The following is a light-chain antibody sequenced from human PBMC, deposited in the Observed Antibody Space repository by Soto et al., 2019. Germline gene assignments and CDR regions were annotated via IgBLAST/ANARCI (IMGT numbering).Light chain of an antibody. J-gene: IGKJ1*01. CDR2: IAS. V-gene: IGKV3-20*01. Sequence: EIVLTQSPGTLSLSPGERATLSCRASQSVGSNYLAWYQQKTGQTPRLLIYIASNRAPGIPDRFSGRGSGTHFTLTISRVEPEDFAVYYCQQYGSSPWTFGQGTKVEIK. CDR3: QQYGSSPWT. CDR1: QSVGSNY.